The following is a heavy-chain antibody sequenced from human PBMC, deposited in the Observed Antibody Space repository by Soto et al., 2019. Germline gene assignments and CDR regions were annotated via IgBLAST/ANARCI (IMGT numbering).Heavy chain of an antibody. CDR3: ARGPSP. J-gene: IGHJ5*02. CDR1: GGSISSGGYS. Sequence: QLQLQESGSGLVKPSQTLSITCAVSGGSISSGGYSWSWIRQPPGKGLEWIGYIYQSGSTYYNPTLKSRVTRSVDSSKNQFSLKLSSVTAAYTAVYYCARGPSPWGQGTLVTFSS. V-gene: IGHV4-30-2*01. CDR2: IYQSGST.